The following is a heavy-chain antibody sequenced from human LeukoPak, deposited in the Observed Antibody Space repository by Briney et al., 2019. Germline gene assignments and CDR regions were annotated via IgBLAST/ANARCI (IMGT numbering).Heavy chain of an antibody. D-gene: IGHD1-26*01. Sequence: ASVKVSCKVSGYTLTELSMHWVRQAPGKGLEWMGGFDPEDGETIYAQKFQGRVTMTEDTSTDTAYMELSSLRSEDTAVYYCAALVGATWGGWFDPWGQGTLVTVSS. CDR3: AALVGATWGGWFDP. CDR1: GYTLTELS. CDR2: FDPEDGET. V-gene: IGHV1-24*01. J-gene: IGHJ5*02.